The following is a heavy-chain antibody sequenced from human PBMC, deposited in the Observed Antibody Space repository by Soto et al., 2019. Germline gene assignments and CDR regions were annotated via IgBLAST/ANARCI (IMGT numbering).Heavy chain of an antibody. CDR1: GYTFTGDY. CDR3: ASMTTVTTDAFDI. CDR2: INPNSGGT. D-gene: IGHD4-4*01. Sequence: ASVKVSCKASGYTFTGDYIHWVRQAPGQGLEWMGWINPNSGGTNYAQKFQGRVTMTRDTSISTAYMELSRLRSDDTAVYYCASMTTVTTDAFDIWGQGTMVTVS. J-gene: IGHJ3*02. V-gene: IGHV1-2*02.